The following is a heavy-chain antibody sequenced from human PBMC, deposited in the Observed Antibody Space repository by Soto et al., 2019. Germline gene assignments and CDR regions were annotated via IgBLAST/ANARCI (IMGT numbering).Heavy chain of an antibody. CDR3: AREIYDDDDSSGFDH. V-gene: IGHV3-30*03. D-gene: IGHD3-22*01. CDR1: GFSFSTYG. Sequence: PGGSLRLSCAASGFSFSTYGMHWVRQAPGKGLEWVAFISNDGSNKYYADAVKGRFTISRDNAKNTLSLQMNSLRAEDTAVYYCAREIYDDDDSSGFDHWGQGTLVTVSS. J-gene: IGHJ4*02. CDR2: ISNDGSNK.